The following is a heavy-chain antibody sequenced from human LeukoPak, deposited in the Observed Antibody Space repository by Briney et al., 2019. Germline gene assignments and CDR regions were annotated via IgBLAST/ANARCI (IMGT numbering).Heavy chain of an antibody. V-gene: IGHV4-59*08. CDR1: GGSISSYY. CDR2: IYYTGST. D-gene: IGHD3-9*01. J-gene: IGHJ4*02. Sequence: AETLSLTCTVSGGSISSYYWTWIRQPPGKGLEWIGYIYYTGSTNYNPSLKSRVTISLDTSKNQFSLKLSSVTAADTAVYYCATTHYDILTGYYGYFDYWGQGTLVTVSS. CDR3: ATTHYDILTGYYGYFDY.